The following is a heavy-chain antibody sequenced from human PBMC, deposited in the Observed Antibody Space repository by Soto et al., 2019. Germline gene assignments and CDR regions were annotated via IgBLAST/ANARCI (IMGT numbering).Heavy chain of an antibody. CDR3: AKVYQGTYGDLNYFDY. D-gene: IGHD4-17*01. CDR1: GFTFSSYA. V-gene: IGHV3-23*01. Sequence: EVQLLESGGGLVQPGGSLRLSCAASGFTFSSYAMSWVRQAPGKGLEWVSAISGSGGSTYYADSVKGRFTISRDNSKNTLYLQMNSLRAEDTAVYYCAKVYQGTYGDLNYFDYWGQGTLVTVSS. CDR2: ISGSGGST. J-gene: IGHJ4*02.